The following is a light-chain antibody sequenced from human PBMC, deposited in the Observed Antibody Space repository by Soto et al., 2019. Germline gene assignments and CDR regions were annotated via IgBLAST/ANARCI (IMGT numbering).Light chain of an antibody. CDR3: QSYGNYNVV. V-gene: IGLV6-57*02. CDR1: SGSIASNP. J-gene: IGLJ2*01. Sequence: NFMLTQPHSVSGSPGKTVTISCTGSSGSIASNPVQWYQQRPGSAPTTVIYEDNQRPSGVPDRFSGSIDRSSNSASLTISGLKTEDEADYYCQSYGNYNVVFGGRTKLTVL. CDR2: EDN.